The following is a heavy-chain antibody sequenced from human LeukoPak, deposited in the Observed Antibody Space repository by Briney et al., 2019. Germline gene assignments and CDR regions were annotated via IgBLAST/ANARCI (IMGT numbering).Heavy chain of an antibody. Sequence: ASVKVSCKASGYTFTSYGISWVRQAPGQGLEWMGWISAYNGNTNYAQKLQGRVTMTTDTSTSTAYMELRSLRSDDTAVYYCARGHSSGWLKYYYYYMDVWGKGTTVTVSS. CDR1: GYTFTSYG. V-gene: IGHV1-18*01. D-gene: IGHD6-19*01. J-gene: IGHJ6*03. CDR2: ISAYNGNT. CDR3: ARGHSSGWLKYYYYYMDV.